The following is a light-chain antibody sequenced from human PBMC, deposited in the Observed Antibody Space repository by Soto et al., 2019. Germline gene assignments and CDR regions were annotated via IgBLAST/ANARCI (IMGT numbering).Light chain of an antibody. V-gene: IGKV3-15*01. CDR1: NSAASA. J-gene: IGKJ4*01. Sequence: EIVLTQSPATLSVSPGERATLSCRASNSAASAVAWYQQKPGQAPRLLIYDASTRATGIPARFSGSGSATEFPLTISRPQSEDFAVYSCQQYRDLPLTFGGGTKV. CDR2: DAS. CDR3: QQYRDLPLT.